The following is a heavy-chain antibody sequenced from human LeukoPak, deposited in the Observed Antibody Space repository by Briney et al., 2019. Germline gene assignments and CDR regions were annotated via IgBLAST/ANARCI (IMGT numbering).Heavy chain of an antibody. Sequence: PGGSLRLSCAASGFTFSSYGMHWVRQAPGKGLEWVAFIRYDGSNKYYADSVKGRFTISRDNSKNTLYLQMNSQRAEDTAVYYCAKDLYYDSSGGLDYWGQGTLVTVSS. J-gene: IGHJ4*02. CDR1: GFTFSSYG. CDR3: AKDLYYDSSGGLDY. D-gene: IGHD3-22*01. CDR2: IRYDGSNK. V-gene: IGHV3-30*02.